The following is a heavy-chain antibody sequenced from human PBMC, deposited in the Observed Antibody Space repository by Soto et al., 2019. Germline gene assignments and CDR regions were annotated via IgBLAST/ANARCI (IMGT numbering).Heavy chain of an antibody. J-gene: IGHJ5*02. V-gene: IGHV4-34*01. CDR2: INHSGST. CDR3: GRVIPDYDFWGGYFNGLGP. D-gene: IGHD3-3*01. Sequence: SETRSLTCAVYGLSFSGYYWSWIRQPPGKGLEWIGEINHSGSTNYNPSLKSRVTISVDTSKNQFSLKLSSVTAADTAVYYWGRVIPDYDFWGGYFNGLGPWGQGTWATASS. CDR1: GLSFSGYY.